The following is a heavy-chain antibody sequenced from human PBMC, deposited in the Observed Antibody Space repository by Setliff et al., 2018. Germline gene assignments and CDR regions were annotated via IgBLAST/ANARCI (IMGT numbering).Heavy chain of an antibody. Sequence: PGGSLRLSCVTSGFTFNTYSMSWVRQAPGEGLEWVANINQAGSAKYYVDSVRGRFTISRDNAKNSLYLQMNSLRAEDTAIYYCAKDKDVRVDYFDYWGPGTLVTVSS. D-gene: IGHD3-10*01. CDR1: GFTFNTYS. CDR3: AKDKDVRVDYFDY. CDR2: INQAGSAK. V-gene: IGHV3-7*03. J-gene: IGHJ4*02.